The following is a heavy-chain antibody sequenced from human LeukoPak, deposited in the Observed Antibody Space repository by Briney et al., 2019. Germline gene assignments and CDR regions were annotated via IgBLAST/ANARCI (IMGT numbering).Heavy chain of an antibody. CDR3: ARFTYTTRPSDI. CDR2: IYSSGST. J-gene: IGHJ6*04. CDR1: NGSISGYY. D-gene: IGHD3-16*01. V-gene: IGHV4-4*09. Sequence: SETLSLICSVSNGSISGYYWSWIRQPPGQTLEWVGYIYSSGSTNYNPSLQSRFTMTVDTSMNQFSLRLRPVTAADTAIYYCARFTYTTRPSDIWGKGTTVTVSS.